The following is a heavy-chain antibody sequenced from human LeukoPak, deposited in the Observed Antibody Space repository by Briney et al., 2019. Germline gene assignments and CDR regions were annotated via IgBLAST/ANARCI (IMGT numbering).Heavy chain of an antibody. J-gene: IGHJ6*03. CDR3: AREGGRRYYYYYYMDV. V-gene: IGHV4-59*12. D-gene: IGHD1-14*01. Sequence: SETLSLTCTVSGDSISTYYWSWIRQPPGKGLEWIGYIYYSGSTTYNPSLKSRVTISVDTSKNQFSLKLSSVTAADTAVYYCAREGGRRYYYYYYMDVWGKGTTVTISS. CDR1: GDSISTYY. CDR2: IYYSGST.